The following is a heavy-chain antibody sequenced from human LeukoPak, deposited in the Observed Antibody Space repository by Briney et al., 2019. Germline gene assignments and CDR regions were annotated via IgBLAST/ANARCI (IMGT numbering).Heavy chain of an antibody. V-gene: IGHV3-53*01. CDR3: ARTTKEFDILTGYYFDY. CDR1: GFSFGDYV. Sequence: GGSLRLSCTTSGFSFGDYVMSWVRQAPGKGLEWVSVIYRGGSTYYADSVKGRFTISRDNSKNTLSLQMNSLRAVDTAVYYCARTTKEFDILTGYYFDYWGQGTLVTVSS. CDR2: IYRGGST. D-gene: IGHD3-9*01. J-gene: IGHJ4*02.